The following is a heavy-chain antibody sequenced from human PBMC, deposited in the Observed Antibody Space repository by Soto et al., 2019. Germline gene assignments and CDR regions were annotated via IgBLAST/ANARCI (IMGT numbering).Heavy chain of an antibody. Sequence: SETLSLTCAVYGGSFSGYYWSWIRQPPGKGLEWIGEINHSGSTNYNPSLKSRVTISVDTSKNQFSLKLSSVTAADTAVYYCARRRQRWLQSSGGYYFDYWGQGTLVTVS. V-gene: IGHV4-34*01. J-gene: IGHJ4*02. CDR2: INHSGST. CDR3: ARRRQRWLQSSGGYYFDY. CDR1: GGSFSGYY. D-gene: IGHD5-12*01.